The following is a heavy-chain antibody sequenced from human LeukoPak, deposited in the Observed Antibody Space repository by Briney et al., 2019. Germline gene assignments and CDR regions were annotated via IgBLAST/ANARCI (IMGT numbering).Heavy chain of an antibody. Sequence: SETLSLTCIVSGGSISSYYWSWIRQPPGKGLEWIGYINYSGSTKYNASLKSRVTISVDTSKNQFSLKLSSVTAADTAVYYCARGRDSSSWYASWRGYFDYWGQGTLVTVSS. D-gene: IGHD6-13*01. CDR3: ARGRDSSSWYASWRGYFDY. CDR2: INYSGST. V-gene: IGHV4-59*12. CDR1: GGSISSYY. J-gene: IGHJ4*02.